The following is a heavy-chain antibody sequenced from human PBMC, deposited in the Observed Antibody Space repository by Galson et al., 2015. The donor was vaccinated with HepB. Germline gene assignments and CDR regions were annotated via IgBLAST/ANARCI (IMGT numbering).Heavy chain of an antibody. J-gene: IGHJ4*02. V-gene: IGHV4-39*01. CDR2: IYYSGST. CDR1: GGSISSSSYY. CDR3: AVGGRNGGGDFDY. D-gene: IGHD4-23*01. Sequence: SETLSLTCTVSGGSISSSSYYWGWIRQPPGKGLEWIGGIYYSGSTYYNPSLKSRVTISVDTSKNQFSLKLSSVTAADTAVYYCAVGGRNGGGDFDYWGQGTLVTVSS.